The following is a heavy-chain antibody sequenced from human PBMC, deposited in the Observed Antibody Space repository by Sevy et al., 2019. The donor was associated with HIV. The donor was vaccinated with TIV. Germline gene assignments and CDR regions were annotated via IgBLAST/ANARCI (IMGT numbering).Heavy chain of an antibody. J-gene: IGHJ4*02. V-gene: IGHV1-69*13. Sequence: ASVKVSCKASGGTFSSYGISWVRQAPGQGLEWMGGIIPILCTVNYAQKFQGRVTITADESTKTAYMELSSLRSEDTAVYYCARGGGNGWYYFDYRGQETLVTVSS. CDR2: IIPILCTV. CDR3: ARGGGNGWYYFDY. CDR1: GGTFSSYG. D-gene: IGHD6-19*01.